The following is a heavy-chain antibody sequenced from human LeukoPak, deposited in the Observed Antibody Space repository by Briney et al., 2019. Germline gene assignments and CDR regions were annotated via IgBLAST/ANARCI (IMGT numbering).Heavy chain of an antibody. CDR1: GFTFSSYW. CDR3: ARDTPRAYYYDSSGSREDY. J-gene: IGHJ4*02. V-gene: IGHV3-74*01. Sequence: PGGSLRLSCAASGFTFSSYWMHWVRQAPGKGLVWVSRINSDGSSTSYADSVKGRFTISRDNAKNTLYLQMNSLRAEDTAVYYCARDTPRAYYYDSSGSREDYWGQGTLATVSS. CDR2: INSDGSST. D-gene: IGHD3-22*01.